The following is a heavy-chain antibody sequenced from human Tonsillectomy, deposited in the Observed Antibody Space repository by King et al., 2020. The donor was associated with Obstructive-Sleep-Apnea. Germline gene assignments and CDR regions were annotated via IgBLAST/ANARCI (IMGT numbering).Heavy chain of an antibody. CDR3: AKDGAYSSSFVSKESYYYYGMDV. CDR1: GFTFSSYG. Sequence: LQLVQSGGGVVQHGRSLRLSCAASGFTFSSYGMHWVRQAPGKGLEWVAVISYDGSNKYYADSVKGRFTNSRDNSKNTLYLQMNSLRAEDTAVYYCAKDGAYSSSFVSKESYYYYGMDVWGQGTTVTVCS. V-gene: IGHV3-30*18. J-gene: IGHJ6*02. CDR2: ISYDGSNK. D-gene: IGHD6-6*01.